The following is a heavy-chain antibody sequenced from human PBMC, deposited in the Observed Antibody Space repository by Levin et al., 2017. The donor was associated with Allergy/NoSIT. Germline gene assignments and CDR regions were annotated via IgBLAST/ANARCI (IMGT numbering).Heavy chain of an antibody. J-gene: IGHJ5*02. CDR3: ARGLYSSSWYVSHWFDP. D-gene: IGHD6-13*01. V-gene: IGHV4-4*07. CDR2: IYTSGST. Sequence: GSLRLSCTVSGGSISSYYWSWIRQPAGKGLEWIGRIYTSGSTNYNPSLKSRVTMSVDTSKNQFSLKLSSVTAADTAVYYCARGLYSSSWYVSHWFDPWGQGTLVTVSS. CDR1: GGSISSYY.